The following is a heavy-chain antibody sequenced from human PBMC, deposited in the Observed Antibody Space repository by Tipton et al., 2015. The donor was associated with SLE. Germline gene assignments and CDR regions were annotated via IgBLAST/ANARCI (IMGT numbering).Heavy chain of an antibody. CDR1: GDSISSSSYY. CDR3: ARQTDQLSVGY. V-gene: IGHV4-39*07. D-gene: IGHD1-1*01. CDR2: IYYSGST. Sequence: TLSLTCTVSGDSISSSSYYWGWIRQPPGKGLEWIGSIYYSGSTYYNPSLKSRVTISVDTSKNQFSLKLSSVTAADTAVYYCARQTDQLSVGYWGQGTLVTVSS. J-gene: IGHJ4*02.